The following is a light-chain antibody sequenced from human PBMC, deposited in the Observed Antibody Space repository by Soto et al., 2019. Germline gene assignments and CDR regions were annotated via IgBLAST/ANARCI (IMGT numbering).Light chain of an antibody. Sequence: SYELTQPPSVSVAPGKTARISCGGNSIGSKSVHWYQQRPGQAPVLVIYYETERPSGIPERISGSNSGDTATLTISRVEAGDEADYHCQVWDSSGDHPVFGGGTKLTVL. CDR2: YET. CDR1: SIGSKS. J-gene: IGLJ2*01. V-gene: IGLV3-21*04. CDR3: QVWDSSGDHPV.